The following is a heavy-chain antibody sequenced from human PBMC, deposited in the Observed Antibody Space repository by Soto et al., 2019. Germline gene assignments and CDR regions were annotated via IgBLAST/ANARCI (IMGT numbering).Heavy chain of an antibody. D-gene: IGHD2-2*02. V-gene: IGHV1-2*02. CDR3: ARVYTYYYYGMDV. Sequence: ASVKVSCKASGYTFTGYYMHWVRQAPGQGLEWMGWINPNSGGTNYAQKFQGRVTMTRDTSISTAYMELSRLRSDDTAVYYCARVYTYYYYGMDVWGQGTTVTVSS. CDR2: INPNSGGT. J-gene: IGHJ6*02. CDR1: GYTFTGYY.